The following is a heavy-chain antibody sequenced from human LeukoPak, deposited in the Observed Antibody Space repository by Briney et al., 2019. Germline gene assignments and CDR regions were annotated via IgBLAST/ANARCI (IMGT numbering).Heavy chain of an antibody. CDR3: ARGGPLPYRSGWYVGRDAFDI. CDR2: IKWNGGIT. J-gene: IGHJ3*02. Sequence: PRGSLRLSCAAPGFTFDDYGVSCVRHAPRKGLGWVSAIKWNGGITSYAGSVKGRFTISRDNAKKSLYLQMNSLRAEDTALYYCARGGPLPYRSGWYVGRDAFDIWGQGTMVTVSS. D-gene: IGHD6-19*01. CDR1: GFTFDDYG. V-gene: IGHV3-20*04.